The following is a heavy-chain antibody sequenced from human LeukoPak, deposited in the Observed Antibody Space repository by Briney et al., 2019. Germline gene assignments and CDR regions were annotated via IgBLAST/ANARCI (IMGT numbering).Heavy chain of an antibody. J-gene: IGHJ4*02. D-gene: IGHD3-3*01. Sequence: GGSLRLSCAPSGFTSSDSWMYWVRQAPGNGLQCFSRINHDGSSANYADSVRGRFTTSRDNAQNILYLHMKSLRADDTAVYYCTRVFDPNDFWSGFCFDFGGQGTLVSVSS. CDR3: TRVFDPNDFWSGFCFDF. V-gene: IGHV3-74*01. CDR2: INHDGSSA. CDR1: GFTSSDSW.